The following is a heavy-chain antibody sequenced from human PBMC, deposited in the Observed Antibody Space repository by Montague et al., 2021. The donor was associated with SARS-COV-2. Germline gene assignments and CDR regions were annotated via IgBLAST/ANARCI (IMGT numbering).Heavy chain of an antibody. CDR3: ARSIVVVPAANDTYYYYGMDV. CDR2: INHSGST. J-gene: IGHJ6*02. V-gene: IGHV4-34*01. Sequence: SETLSLTCVVYGGSFSGYYWRWIRQPPGKGLEWIGEINHSGSTNYNPSLKSRVTISVDTSKNQFSLKLSSVTAADTAVYYCARSIVVVPAANDTYYYYGMDVWGQGTTVTVSS. D-gene: IGHD2-2*01. CDR1: GGSFSGYY.